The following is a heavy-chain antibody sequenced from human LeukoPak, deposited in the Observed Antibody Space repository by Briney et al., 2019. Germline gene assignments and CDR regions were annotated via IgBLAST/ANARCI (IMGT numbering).Heavy chain of an antibody. CDR1: GFTFSTYW. V-gene: IGHV3-7*01. Sequence: GSLRLSCAASGFTFSTYWMNWYRQAPGKGLEWVGNINQDASEINYVDSVRGRFTISRDNARNSLHLQMNSLRAEDTAVYYCATDRDNSDWQKRFDSWGQGTLVTVSS. CDR2: INQDASEI. J-gene: IGHJ4*02. CDR3: ATDRDNSDWQKRFDS. D-gene: IGHD2-21*02.